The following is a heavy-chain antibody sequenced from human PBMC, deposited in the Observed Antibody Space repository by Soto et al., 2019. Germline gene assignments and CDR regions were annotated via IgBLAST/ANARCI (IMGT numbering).Heavy chain of an antibody. CDR3: AREGSYSAYNFAHGIQLWSFDF. Sequence: SETLSLTCTVSGGSINTFYWSWVRQPAGKGLEWIGRIFSSGSTSFNPSLESRVAMSVDTSKNHFSLNLSSVTAADMAVYYCAREGSYSAYNFAHGIQLWSFDFWGQGALVTVPS. CDR1: GGSINTFY. D-gene: IGHD5-12*01. CDR2: IFSSGST. V-gene: IGHV4-4*07. J-gene: IGHJ4*02.